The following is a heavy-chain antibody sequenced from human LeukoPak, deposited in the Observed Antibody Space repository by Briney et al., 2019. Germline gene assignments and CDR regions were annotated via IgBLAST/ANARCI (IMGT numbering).Heavy chain of an antibody. CDR2: IYHSGST. Sequence: SETLSLTCTVSGYSISSGYYWGWIRQPPGKGLEWIGSIYHSGSTYYNPSLKSRVTISVDKSKNQFSLKLSSVTAADTAVYYCARGSDAFDIWGQGTMVTVSS. J-gene: IGHJ3*02. CDR3: ARGSDAFDI. V-gene: IGHV4-38-2*02. CDR1: GYSISSGYY.